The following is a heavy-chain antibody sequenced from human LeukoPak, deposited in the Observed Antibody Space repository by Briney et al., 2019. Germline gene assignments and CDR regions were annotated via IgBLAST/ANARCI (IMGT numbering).Heavy chain of an antibody. CDR3: ARDLGLRGSYVFHY. CDR2: ISYDGSNK. Sequence: PGGSLRLSCAASGFTFSSYAMHWVRQAPGEGLEWVAVISYDGSNKYYADSVKGRFTISRDNSKTTLYLQMNSLRAEDTAVYYCARDLGLRGSYVFHYWGQGTLVTVSS. J-gene: IGHJ4*02. V-gene: IGHV3-30-3*01. CDR1: GFTFSSYA. D-gene: IGHD1-26*01.